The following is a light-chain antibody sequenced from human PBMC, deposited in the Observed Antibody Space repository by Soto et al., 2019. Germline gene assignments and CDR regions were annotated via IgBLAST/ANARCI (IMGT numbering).Light chain of an antibody. CDR2: DVS. J-gene: IGKJ1*01. CDR3: QQYYSYPWT. V-gene: IGKV1-5*01. Sequence: DSKMTRSTSTLIERVGDRGTMTCRASQSISCWLAWYQQKPGKAPKLLIYDVSSLESGFPSRFSGSGSGTGFALAIDSLQPYDVASYYFQQYYSYPWTFGQGTKVDIK. CDR1: QSISCW.